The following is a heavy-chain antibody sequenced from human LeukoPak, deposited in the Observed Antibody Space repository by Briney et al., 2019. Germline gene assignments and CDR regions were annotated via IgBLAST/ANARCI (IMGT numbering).Heavy chain of an antibody. V-gene: IGHV3-21*01. Sequence: PGGSLRLSCAASGFTFSSYSMNWVRQAPGKGLEWVSSISSSSSYIYYADSVKGRFTISRDNAKDSLYLQMNSLRAEDTAVYYCARASGVNWFDPWGQGTLVTVSS. CDR1: GFTFSSYS. D-gene: IGHD2-8*01. CDR3: ARASGVNWFDP. J-gene: IGHJ5*02. CDR2: ISSSSSYI.